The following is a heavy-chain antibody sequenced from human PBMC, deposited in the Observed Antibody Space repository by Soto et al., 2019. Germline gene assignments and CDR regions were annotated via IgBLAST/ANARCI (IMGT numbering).Heavy chain of an antibody. J-gene: IGHJ6*03. Sequence: GGSLRLSCAASGFTFSSYWMSWVRQAPGKGLEWVANIKQDGSEKYYVDSVKGRFTISRDNAKNSLYLQMNSLRAEDTAVYYCARVAGYCTNGVCYPYYYYYMDVWGKGTTVTVSS. CDR2: IKQDGSEK. D-gene: IGHD2-8*01. CDR3: ARVAGYCTNGVCYPYYYYYMDV. V-gene: IGHV3-7*01. CDR1: GFTFSSYW.